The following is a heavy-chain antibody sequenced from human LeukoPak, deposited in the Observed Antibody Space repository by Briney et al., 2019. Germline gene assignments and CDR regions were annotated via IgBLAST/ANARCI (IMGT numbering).Heavy chain of an antibody. CDR2: IYPGDSHP. V-gene: IGHV5-51*01. Sequence: GESLQISCQASGYSFTSHWIGWVRQMPGKGLEWMGIIYPGDSHPRYSPSFQGQVTISADKSISTAYLQWSSLKASDTAMYYCARGYYYFDYWGQGTLVTVSS. D-gene: IGHD3-22*01. CDR1: GYSFTSHW. J-gene: IGHJ4*02. CDR3: ARGYYYFDY.